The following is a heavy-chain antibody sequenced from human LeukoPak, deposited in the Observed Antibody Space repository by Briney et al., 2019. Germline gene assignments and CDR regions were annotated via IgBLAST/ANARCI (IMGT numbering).Heavy chain of an antibody. J-gene: IGHJ4*02. V-gene: IGHV1-69*13. CDR2: IIPIFGTA. Sequence: ASVKVSCKASGGTFSSYAISWVRQAPGQGLEWMGGIIPIFGTANYAQKFQGRVTITADESTNTAYMELSSLRSEDTAVYYCASGAGSAMVTTNFDYWGQGTLVTVSS. CDR1: GGTFSSYA. D-gene: IGHD5-18*01. CDR3: ASGAGSAMVTTNFDY.